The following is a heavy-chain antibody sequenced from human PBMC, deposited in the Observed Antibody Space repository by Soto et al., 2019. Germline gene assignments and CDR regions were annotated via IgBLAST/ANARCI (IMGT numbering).Heavy chain of an antibody. Sequence: GESLKISCKGSGYSFTSYWIGWVRQMPGKGLEWMGIIYPGDSDTRYSPSFQGQVTISADKSISTAYLQWSSLKASDTAMYYCARRHLLWFGELTAFDIWGQGTMVTVSS. V-gene: IGHV5-51*01. CDR2: IYPGDSDT. D-gene: IGHD3-10*01. CDR3: ARRHLLWFGELTAFDI. J-gene: IGHJ3*02. CDR1: GYSFTSYW.